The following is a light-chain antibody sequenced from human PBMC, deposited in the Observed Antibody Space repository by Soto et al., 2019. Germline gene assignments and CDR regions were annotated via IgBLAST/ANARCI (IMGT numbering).Light chain of an antibody. Sequence: IQLTQSPSSLSASVGDRVTFTCRASEDISSYLVWYQQKPGAAPKLLIYDASRLESGVPSRFSGRGSGTEFTLTISSLQPDDFATYYCQQYDSYSPLTFGGGTKVDIK. V-gene: IGKV1-5*01. CDR2: DAS. CDR3: QQYDSYSPLT. CDR1: EDISSY. J-gene: IGKJ4*01.